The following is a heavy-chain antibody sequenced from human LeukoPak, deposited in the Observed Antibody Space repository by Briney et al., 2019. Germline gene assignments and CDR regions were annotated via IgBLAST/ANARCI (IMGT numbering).Heavy chain of an antibody. D-gene: IGHD5-18*01. CDR2: ISWNSGSI. CDR3: AKSVDTAMLDY. Sequence: EAGGSLRLSCAASGFTFDDYAMHWVRHAPGKGLEWVSGISWNSGSIGYADSVKGRFTISRDNAKNSLYLQMNSLRAEDTALYYCAKSVDTAMLDYWGQGTLVTVSS. CDR1: GFTFDDYA. J-gene: IGHJ4*02. V-gene: IGHV3-9*01.